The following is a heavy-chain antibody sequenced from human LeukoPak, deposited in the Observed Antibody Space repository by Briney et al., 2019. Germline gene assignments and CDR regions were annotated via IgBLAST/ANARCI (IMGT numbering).Heavy chain of an antibody. CDR2: IIPIYGTT. J-gene: IGHJ3*02. CDR1: GGTFSSYN. D-gene: IGHD6-19*01. CDR3: ARDYSSGSGGGFDI. V-gene: IGHV1-69*13. Sequence: ASVKVSCKASGGTFSSYNINWMRQAPGQGLEWMGAIIPIYGTTKYAQKFQGRVTVTADESTRTAYMELRGLRSEDTAVYYCARDYSSGSGGGFDIRGQGTMVTVSS.